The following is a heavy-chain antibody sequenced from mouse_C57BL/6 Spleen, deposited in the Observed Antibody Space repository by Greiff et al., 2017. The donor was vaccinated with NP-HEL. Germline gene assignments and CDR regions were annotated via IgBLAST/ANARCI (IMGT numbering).Heavy chain of an antibody. V-gene: IGHV3-6*01. D-gene: IGHD2-4*01. J-gene: IGHJ2*01. CDR1: GYSITSGYY. CDR3: ARDGTMISHFDY. Sequence: EVKLQESGPGLVKPSQSLSLTCSVTGYSITSGYYWNWIRQFPGNTLEWMGYLSYDGSNNYNPSLKNRISITRDTSKNQFFLKLNSVTTEDTATYYCARDGTMISHFDYWGQGTTLTVSS. CDR2: LSYDGSN.